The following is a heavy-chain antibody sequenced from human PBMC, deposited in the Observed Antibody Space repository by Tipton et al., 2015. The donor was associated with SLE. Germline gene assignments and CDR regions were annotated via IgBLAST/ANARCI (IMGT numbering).Heavy chain of an antibody. CDR1: GGSISSSSYY. J-gene: IGHJ4*02. CDR2: IYYSGST. D-gene: IGHD2-21*02. Sequence: TLSLTCTVSGGSISSSSYYLGWIPQPSGKGLEWIGSIYYSGSTYYNPSLKSRVTISVDTSKNQFSLKMSSVTAADTAVYYCARYGPGVTHFDYWGQGTLGTGSS. CDR3: ARYGPGVTHFDY. V-gene: IGHV4-39*01.